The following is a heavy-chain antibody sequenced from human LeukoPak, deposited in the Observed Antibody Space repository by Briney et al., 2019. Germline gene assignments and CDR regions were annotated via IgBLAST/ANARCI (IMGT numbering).Heavy chain of an antibody. CDR2: VRSKAYGGTT. CDR3: TREYGGYPDY. CDR1: ELTFGDYA. D-gene: IGHD4-23*01. Sequence: GGPLGLSCTASELTFGDYAMTWFRRAPGKGLEGVGFVRSKAYGGTTEYAASVKGRFTISRDDSKSIAYLQMNSLKIEDTAVYYCTREYGGYPDYWGQGTPVTVSS. V-gene: IGHV3-49*03. J-gene: IGHJ4*02.